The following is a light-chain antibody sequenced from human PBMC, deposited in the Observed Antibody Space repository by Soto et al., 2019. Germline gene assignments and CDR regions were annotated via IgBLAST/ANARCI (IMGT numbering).Light chain of an antibody. Sequence: EIVMTHAPDSLSLPPGARAPLSWRASQSVSTDFAWYMQQPGQAPSIFIYGASTRATAVPARVTASGSGTDFTLSISSLQSDDFGVYYCQQYDTWPRTFGQGTKVDIK. CDR2: GAS. CDR1: QSVSTD. V-gene: IGKV3-15*01. CDR3: QQYDTWPRT. J-gene: IGKJ1*01.